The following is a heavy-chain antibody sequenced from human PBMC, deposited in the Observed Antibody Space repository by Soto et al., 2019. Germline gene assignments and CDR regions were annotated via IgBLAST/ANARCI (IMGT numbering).Heavy chain of an antibody. CDR3: ASSYYYGPVGRGAFDI. D-gene: IGHD3-10*01. J-gene: IGHJ3*02. CDR2: IYYSGST. CDR1: GGSISSYY. Sequence: KPSETLSLTCTVSGGSISSYYWSWIRQPPGKGLEWIGYIYYSGSTNYNPSLKSRVTISVDTSKNQFSLKLSSVTAADTAVYYCASSYYYGPVGRGAFDIWGQGTMVTVSS. V-gene: IGHV4-59*01.